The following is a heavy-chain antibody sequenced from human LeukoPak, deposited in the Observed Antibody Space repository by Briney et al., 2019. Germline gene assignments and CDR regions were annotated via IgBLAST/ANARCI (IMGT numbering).Heavy chain of an antibody. CDR3: ARVPSIAAAPYYMDV. V-gene: IGHV1-2*06. Sequence: GASVKVSCKASGYTFTGYDMHWVRQAPGQGLEWMGRINPNSGGTNYAQKFKGRVTMTRDTSISTAYMELSRLRSDDTAVYYCARVPSIAAAPYYMDVWGKGTTVTVSS. CDR1: GYTFTGYD. J-gene: IGHJ6*03. D-gene: IGHD6-13*01. CDR2: INPNSGGT.